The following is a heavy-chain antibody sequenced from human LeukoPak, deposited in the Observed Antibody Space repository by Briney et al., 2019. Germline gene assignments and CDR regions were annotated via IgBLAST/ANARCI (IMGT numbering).Heavy chain of an antibody. D-gene: IGHD2-2*01. CDR3: AKRGIREYQLLEHVPFDY. Sequence: PSETLSLTCTVPGGSISSYYWSWIRQPAGKGLEWIGRIYTSGSTNYNPSLKSRVTMSVDTSKNQFSLKLSSVTAADTAVYYCAKRGIREYQLLEHVPFDYWGQGTLVTVSS. CDR2: IYTSGST. CDR1: GGSISSYY. J-gene: IGHJ4*01. V-gene: IGHV4-4*07.